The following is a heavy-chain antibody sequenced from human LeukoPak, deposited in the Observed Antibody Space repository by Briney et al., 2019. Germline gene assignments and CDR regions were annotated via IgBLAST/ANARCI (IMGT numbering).Heavy chain of an antibody. CDR1: GFTFGDYA. J-gene: IGHJ4*02. V-gene: IGHV3-49*04. D-gene: IGHD1/OR15-1a*01. CDR3: CRQNTIFDF. Sequence: GRSLRLSCTASGFTFGDYAMSWVRQAPGKGLEWVAFIRAKANGGTAEYAASVQDRFTISRDDSKSIVYLQLDNLKTEDIGVYYCCRQNTIFDFWGQGALVTVSS. CDR2: IRAKANGGTA.